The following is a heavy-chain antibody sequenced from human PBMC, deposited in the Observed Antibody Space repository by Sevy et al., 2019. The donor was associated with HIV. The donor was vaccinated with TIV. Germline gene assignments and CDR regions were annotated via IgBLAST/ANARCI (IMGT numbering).Heavy chain of an antibody. CDR3: ARDSVLSPRVFDS. CDR2: IYYTGTT. CDR1: GGSMNSYF. V-gene: IGHV4-59*01. J-gene: IGHJ4*02. Sequence: SETLSLTCTVSGGSMNSYFWSWIRQPPGKGLEWIGYIYYTGTTNYNPSLKSRLTMSLDTSKNRFSLKLTAVTAADTAVYYCARDSVLSPRVFDSWGQGTLVTVSS. D-gene: IGHD3-10*01.